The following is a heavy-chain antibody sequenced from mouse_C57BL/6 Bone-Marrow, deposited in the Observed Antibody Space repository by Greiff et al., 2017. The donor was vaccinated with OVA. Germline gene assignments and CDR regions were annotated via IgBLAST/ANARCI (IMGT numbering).Heavy chain of an antibody. J-gene: IGHJ4*01. D-gene: IGHD1-1*01. CDR3: ARSVYYYGSSYAMDY. CDR2: IYPGDGDT. V-gene: IGHV1-82*01. CDR1: GYAFSSSW. Sequence: QVQLQHSGPELVKPGASVKISCKASGYAFSSSWMNWVKQRPGKGLEWIGRIYPGDGDTNYNGKFKGKATLTADKSSSTAYMQLSSLTSEDSAVYFCARSVYYYGSSYAMDYWGQGTSVTVSS.